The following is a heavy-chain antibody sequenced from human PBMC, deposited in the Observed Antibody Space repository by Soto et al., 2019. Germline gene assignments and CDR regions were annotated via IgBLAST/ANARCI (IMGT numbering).Heavy chain of an antibody. V-gene: IGHV5-51*01. J-gene: IGHJ6*02. Sequence: GESLKISCKGSGYSFTSYWIGWVRQMPGKGLEWMGIIYPGDSDTRYSPSFQGQVTISADKSISTAYLQWSSLKASDTAMYYCARLGGIVVVPASAKYYYYYYGMDVWGQGTTVTVSS. CDR3: ARLGGIVVVPASAKYYYYYYGMDV. CDR2: IYPGDSDT. D-gene: IGHD2-2*01. CDR1: GYSFTSYW.